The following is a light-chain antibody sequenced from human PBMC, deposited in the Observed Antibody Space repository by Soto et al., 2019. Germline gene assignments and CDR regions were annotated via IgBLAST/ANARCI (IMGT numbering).Light chain of an antibody. J-gene: IGKJ1*01. CDR2: AAS. V-gene: IGKV1-8*01. CDR1: QDISSY. CDR3: QQYYSYPQAT. Sequence: AIRMTQSPSSFSASTGDRVTITCRASQDISSYLAWYQQTPGKAPKLLIYAASTLQSGVPSRFSGSGSGTDFTLTISCLQSEDFATYYCQQYYSYPQATFGQGTKVEIK.